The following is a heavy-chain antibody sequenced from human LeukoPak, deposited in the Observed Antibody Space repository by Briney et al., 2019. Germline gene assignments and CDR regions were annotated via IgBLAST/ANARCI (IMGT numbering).Heavy chain of an antibody. D-gene: IGHD1-1*01. Sequence: GGSLRLSCAASGFTFSSYAMSWVRQAPGKGLEWVSAVSGSGGSTYYADSVKGRFTISRDNSKNTLYLQMNSLRAEDTAVYYCAKDGSSATNWYFDLWGRGTLVTVSS. CDR1: GFTFSSYA. CDR3: AKDGSSATNWYFDL. CDR2: VSGSGGST. J-gene: IGHJ2*01. V-gene: IGHV3-23*01.